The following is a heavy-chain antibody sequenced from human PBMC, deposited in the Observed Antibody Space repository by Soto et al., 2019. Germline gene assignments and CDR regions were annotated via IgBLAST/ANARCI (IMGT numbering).Heavy chain of an antibody. CDR2: IIPILDIA. CDR3: AGVAAASKLVHFARFER. Sequence: QVQLVQSGAEVKKPGSSVKVSCKASGGTFSSYTISWVRQAPGQGLEWMGRIIPILDIANYAQTFQGRVTITADKSTSRACMELCGLRSAHTAVYYCAGVAAASKLVHFARFERWGQGALV. J-gene: IGHJ5*02. CDR1: GGTFSSYT. D-gene: IGHD6-13*01. V-gene: IGHV1-69*02.